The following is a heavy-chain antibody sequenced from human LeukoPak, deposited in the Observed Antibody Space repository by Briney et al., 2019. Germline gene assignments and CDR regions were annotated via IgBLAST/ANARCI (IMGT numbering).Heavy chain of an antibody. V-gene: IGHV3-7*01. CDR3: VSWSGKYYVTSEIPANS. D-gene: IGHD3-10*02. Sequence: GGSLRLSCAASGLTFRNYWMSWIRQAPGKRLEWAAHISKDGRNKYYVDSVKGRFTISRDNAKNSLYLQMNSLRVEDTAVYYCVSWSGKYYVTSEIPANSWGQGTLVTVSS. CDR2: ISKDGRNK. CDR1: GLTFRNYW. J-gene: IGHJ4*02.